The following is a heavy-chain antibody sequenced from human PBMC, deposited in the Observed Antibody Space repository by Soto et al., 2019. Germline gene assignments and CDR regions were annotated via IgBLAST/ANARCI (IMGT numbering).Heavy chain of an antibody. Sequence: QVQLVQSGAEVKKPGASVKVSCKASGYTFTSFGISWVQQAPGQGLEWMGWISAYNGNTNYAQKLQGRVTMTTDTSTSTAYMELRSLRSDDTAVYYCARDSRDPFGAYNWFDPWGQGTLVTVSS. J-gene: IGHJ5*02. CDR3: ARDSRDPFGAYNWFDP. CDR2: ISAYNGNT. D-gene: IGHD3-16*01. CDR1: GYTFTSFG. V-gene: IGHV1-18*04.